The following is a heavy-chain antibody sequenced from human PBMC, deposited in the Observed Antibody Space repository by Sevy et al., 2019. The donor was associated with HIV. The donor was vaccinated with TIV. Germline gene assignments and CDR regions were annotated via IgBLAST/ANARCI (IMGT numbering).Heavy chain of an antibody. J-gene: IGHJ3*02. CDR2: FDTEDGET. D-gene: IGHD2-15*01. CDR3: ATAVSLAPIAGDAFDI. CDR1: GYTLTELS. Sequence: ASVKVSCKVSGYTLTELSMHWVRQAPGKGLEWMGGFDTEDGETIYAQKFQGRVTMTEDTSTDTAYMELSSLRSEDTAVYYCATAVSLAPIAGDAFDIWGQGTMVTVSS. V-gene: IGHV1-24*01.